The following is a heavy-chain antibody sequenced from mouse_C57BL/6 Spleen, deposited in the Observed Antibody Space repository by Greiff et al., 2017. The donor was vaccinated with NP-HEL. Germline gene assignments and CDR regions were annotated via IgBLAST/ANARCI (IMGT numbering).Heavy chain of an antibody. V-gene: IGHV14-3*01. J-gene: IGHJ4*01. CDR3: ARSNLKPYYYAMDY. Sequence: VQLKQSVAELVRPGASVKLSCTASGFNITNTYMHWVKQRPAQGLEWIGRIDPATGNTKYAPKFQGKATITAYTSSNSAYLQLSSLTSEDTAIYYCARSNLKPYYYAMDYWGQGTSVTVSS. CDR1: GFNITNTY. D-gene: IGHD2-5*01. CDR2: IDPATGNT.